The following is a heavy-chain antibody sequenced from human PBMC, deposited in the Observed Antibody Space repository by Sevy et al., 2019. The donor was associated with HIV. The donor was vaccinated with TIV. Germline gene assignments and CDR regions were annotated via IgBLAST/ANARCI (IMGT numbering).Heavy chain of an antibody. D-gene: IGHD2-2*01. CDR2: IKQDGSEK. CDR3: ARENIVVVPAAMDYHYYGMDV. CDR1: GFTFSSYW. J-gene: IGHJ6*02. V-gene: IGHV3-7*01. Sequence: GGSLRLSCAASGFTFSSYWMSWVRQAPGKGLEWVANIKQDGSEKYDVDSVKGRFTISRDNAKNSLYLQMNSLRAEDTAVYYCARENIVVVPAAMDYHYYGMDVWGQGTTVTVSS.